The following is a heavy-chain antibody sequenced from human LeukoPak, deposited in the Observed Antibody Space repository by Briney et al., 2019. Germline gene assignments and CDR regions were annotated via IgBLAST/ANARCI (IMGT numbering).Heavy chain of an antibody. CDR2: ISSSSSYT. J-gene: IGHJ4*02. V-gene: IGHV3-11*05. D-gene: IGHD6-13*01. Sequence: GGSLRLSCAASGFTFSDYYMSWVRQAPGKGLEWVSYISSSSSYTNYADSVKGRFTISRDNVKNSLYLQMNSLRAEDTAVYYCARVPYSSSWYDYWGQGTLVTVSS. CDR3: ARVPYSSSWYDY. CDR1: GFTFSDYY.